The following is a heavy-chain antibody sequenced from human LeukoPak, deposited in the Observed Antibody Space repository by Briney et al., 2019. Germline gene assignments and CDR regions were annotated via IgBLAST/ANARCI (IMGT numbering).Heavy chain of an antibody. J-gene: IGHJ3*02. CDR1: GFTFSTYV. CDR2: INWNGGST. D-gene: IGHD3-22*01. CDR3: ARDLAESSYYYDSSGYYYPHAFDI. V-gene: IGHV3-20*04. Sequence: PGGSLRLSCAASGFTFSTYVMSWVRQAPGKGLEWVSGINWNGGSTGYADSVKGRFTISRDNAKNSLYLQMNSLRAEDTALYYCARDLAESSYYYDSSGYYYPHAFDIWGQGTMVTVSS.